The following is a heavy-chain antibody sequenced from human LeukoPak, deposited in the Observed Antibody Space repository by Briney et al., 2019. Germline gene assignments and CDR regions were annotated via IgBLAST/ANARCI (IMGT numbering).Heavy chain of an antibody. CDR3: ARHLDVDILGTIDY. CDR1: GYSFPNYW. Sequence: GESLKISCKGSGYSFPNYWIGWVRQMPGKGLEWMGITYPGDSDTRYSPAFQGQVTISADKSISTVYLQWSSLKASDTAMYFCARHLDVDILGTIDYWGQGTQVTVSS. V-gene: IGHV5-51*01. J-gene: IGHJ4*02. CDR2: TYPGDSDT. D-gene: IGHD5-12*01.